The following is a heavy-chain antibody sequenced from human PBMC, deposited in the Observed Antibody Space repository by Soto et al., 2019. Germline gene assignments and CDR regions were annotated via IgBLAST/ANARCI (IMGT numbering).Heavy chain of an antibody. Sequence: SVKVSCKASGGTFSSYAISWVRQAPGQGLEWMGGIIPIFGTANYAQKFQGRVTITADKSTSTAYMELSSLRSEDTAVYYCARGKIAAAGWESNWFDPWGQGTLVTVSS. J-gene: IGHJ5*02. CDR3: ARGKIAAAGWESNWFDP. CDR2: IIPIFGTA. V-gene: IGHV1-69*06. CDR1: GGTFSSYA. D-gene: IGHD6-13*01.